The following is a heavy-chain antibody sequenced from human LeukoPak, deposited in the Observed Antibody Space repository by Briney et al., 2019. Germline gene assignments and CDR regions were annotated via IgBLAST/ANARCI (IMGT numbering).Heavy chain of an antibody. CDR3: ARSSREPRGYAPWELMPPFDY. Sequence: PGGSLRLSCAASGFTFSSYEMNWVRQAPGKGLEWVSYISSSSSTIYYADSVKGRFTISRDNAKTSLYLQMNSLRAEDTAVYYCARSSREPRGYAPWELMPPFDYWGQGTLVTVSS. CDR2: ISSSSSTI. CDR1: GFTFSSYE. J-gene: IGHJ4*02. V-gene: IGHV3-48*01. D-gene: IGHD4-23*01.